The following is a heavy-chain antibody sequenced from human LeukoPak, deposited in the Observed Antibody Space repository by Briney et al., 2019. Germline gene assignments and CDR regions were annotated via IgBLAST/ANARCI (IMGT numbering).Heavy chain of an antibody. J-gene: IGHJ5*02. CDR1: GYTFTGYY. V-gene: IGHV1-2*02. CDR2: INPNSGGT. D-gene: IGHD6-13*01. CDR3: ARDEIAAAGSEFDP. Sequence: GASVKVSCKASGYTFTGYYMHWVRQAPGQGLEWMGWINPNSGGTNYAQKFQGRVTMTRDTSISTAYMELSRLRSDDTAVYYCARDEIAAAGSEFDPWGQGTLVTVSS.